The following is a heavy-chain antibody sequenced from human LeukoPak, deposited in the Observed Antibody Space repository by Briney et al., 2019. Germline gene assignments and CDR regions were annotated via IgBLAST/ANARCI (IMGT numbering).Heavy chain of an antibody. J-gene: IGHJ6*04. D-gene: IGHD3-10*02. V-gene: IGHV3-48*03. Sequence: GGSLRLSCAASGFTFSSYEMNWARQAPGKGLEWVSYISSSGTMYYADSVKGRFTISRDNAKNSLYLQMNSLRAEDTAVYYCAELGITMIGGVWGKGTTVTISS. CDR1: GFTFSSYE. CDR2: ISSSGTM. CDR3: AELGITMIGGV.